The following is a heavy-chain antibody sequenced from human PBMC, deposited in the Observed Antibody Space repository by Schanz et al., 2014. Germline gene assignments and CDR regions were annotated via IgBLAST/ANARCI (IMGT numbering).Heavy chain of an antibody. CDR1: AFIFRSYS. CDR2: ISRSSSTI. CDR3: ARGPIPIQGVPMDF. Sequence: VQLVESGGGVVQPGRSLRLSCAASAFIFRSYSMHWVRQAPGKGLEWVSYISRSSSTIYYADSVRGRFTISRDNAKNSLYLQMNSLRAEDTAVYYCARGPIPIQGVPMDFWGQGTLVTVSS. J-gene: IGHJ4*02. V-gene: IGHV3-48*01. D-gene: IGHD3-10*01.